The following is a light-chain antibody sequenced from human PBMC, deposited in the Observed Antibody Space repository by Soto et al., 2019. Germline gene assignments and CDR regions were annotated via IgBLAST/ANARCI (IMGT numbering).Light chain of an antibody. CDR3: QQSYSTPPYT. CDR1: QSISND. J-gene: IGKJ2*01. V-gene: IGKV1-39*01. CDR2: AAS. Sequence: DIQMTQSPSSLSASVGDRVTITCRASQSISNDLYWYQQKPGQAPKLLIYAASNLQGGVPSRFSGSGSGTDFTLTISSLQPEDFAVYYCQQSYSTPPYTFGQGTRLEIK.